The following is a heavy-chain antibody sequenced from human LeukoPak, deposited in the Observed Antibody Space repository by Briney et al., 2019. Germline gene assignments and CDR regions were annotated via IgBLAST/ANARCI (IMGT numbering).Heavy chain of an antibody. CDR3: ARSDTAMVYDAFDI. V-gene: IGHV4-39*07. CDR1: GGSISSSSYC. Sequence: NPSETLSLTCTVSGGSISSSSYCWGWIRQPPGKGLEWIGSIYYSGSTYYNPSLKSRVTISVDTSKNQFSLKLSSVTAADTAVYYCARSDTAMVYDAFDIWGQGTMVTVSS. D-gene: IGHD5-18*01. CDR2: IYYSGST. J-gene: IGHJ3*02.